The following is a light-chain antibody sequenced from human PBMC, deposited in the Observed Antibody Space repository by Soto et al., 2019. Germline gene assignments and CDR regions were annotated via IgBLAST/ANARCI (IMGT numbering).Light chain of an antibody. Sequence: QSVLTQPASVSGSPGQSITISCTGTSSDVGNYNLVSWYQQHPGKAPKLMMYEGTERPSGVSNRFSGSKSGNTASLTISGLQAEDEADYYCCSYAGGGTYVFGTGTKVTVL. CDR2: EGT. CDR3: CSYAGGGTYV. V-gene: IGLV2-23*01. J-gene: IGLJ1*01. CDR1: SSDVGNYNL.